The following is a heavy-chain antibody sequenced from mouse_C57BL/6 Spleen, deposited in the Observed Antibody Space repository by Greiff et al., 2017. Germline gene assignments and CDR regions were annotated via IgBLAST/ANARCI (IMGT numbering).Heavy chain of an antibody. Sequence: EVQLVESGGGLVQPGGSMKLSCVASGFTFSNYWMNWVRQSPEKGLEWVAQIRLKSDNYATHYAESLKGRFTISRDDSKSSVYLEMNNLRAEDTGIYYCTDGNYNYAMDYWGQGTSVTVSS. CDR2: IRLKSDNYAT. CDR3: TDGNYNYAMDY. D-gene: IGHD2-1*01. V-gene: IGHV6-3*01. J-gene: IGHJ4*01. CDR1: GFTFSNYW.